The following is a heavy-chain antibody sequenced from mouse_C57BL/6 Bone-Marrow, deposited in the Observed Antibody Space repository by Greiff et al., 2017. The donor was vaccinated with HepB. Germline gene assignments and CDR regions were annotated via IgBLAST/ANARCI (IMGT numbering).Heavy chain of an antibody. Sequence: EVQLQESGPSLVRPSQTLSLTCTVTGFSINSDCYWIWIRQFPGNKLEYIGYTFYSGITYYNPSLESRTYITRDTSKNQFSLKLSSVTTEDTATYYCARDEDRDYSNPAWFAYWGQGTLVTVSA. J-gene: IGHJ3*01. V-gene: IGHV3-3*01. CDR3: ARDEDRDYSNPAWFAY. CDR1: GFSINSDCY. CDR2: TFYSGIT. D-gene: IGHD2-5*01.